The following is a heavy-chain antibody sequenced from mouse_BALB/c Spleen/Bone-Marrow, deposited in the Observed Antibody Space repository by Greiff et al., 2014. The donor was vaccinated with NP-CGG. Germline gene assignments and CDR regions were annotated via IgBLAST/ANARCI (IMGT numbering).Heavy chain of an antibody. Sequence: EVQLQQSGAELVKPGASVKLSCTASGFNIKDTYMNWVKQRPEQGLEWIGXIDPANGNTKYDPKFQGKATITADTSSNTAYLQXXXXXXEDTAVYYCAREYYGNYAWYFDVWGAGTTVTVSS. CDR1: GFNIKDTY. J-gene: IGHJ1*01. D-gene: IGHD2-1*01. V-gene: IGHV14-3*02. CDR2: IDPANGNT. CDR3: AREYYGNYAWYFDV.